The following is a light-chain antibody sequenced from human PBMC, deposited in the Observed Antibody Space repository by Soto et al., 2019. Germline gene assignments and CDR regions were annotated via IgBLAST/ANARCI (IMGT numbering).Light chain of an antibody. CDR3: VTWDSSLSVGR. CDR2: DNT. J-gene: IGLJ2*01. CDR1: SSNIGDNY. Sequence: QSVLTQPPSVSAAPGQKVTISCSGSSSNIGDNYVSWYQQLPGTAPKLLLFDNTKRPSGIPDRFSGSKSGTSATLDITGLRPGDEADYYCVTWDSSLSVGRLGGGTKVTVL. V-gene: IGLV1-51*01.